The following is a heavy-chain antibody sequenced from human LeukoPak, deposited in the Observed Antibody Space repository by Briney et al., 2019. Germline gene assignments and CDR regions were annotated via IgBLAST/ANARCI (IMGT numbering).Heavy chain of an antibody. CDR1: GGSFSGYY. V-gene: IGHV4-34*01. Sequence: SETLSLTCAVYGGSFSGYYWSWIRQPPGKGLEWIGEINHSGSTNYNPPLKSRVTISVDTSKNQFSLKLSSVTAADTAVYYCARGLTMVRGVIRYFDYWGQGALVTVSS. CDR2: INHSGST. J-gene: IGHJ4*02. CDR3: ARGLTMVRGVIRYFDY. D-gene: IGHD3-10*01.